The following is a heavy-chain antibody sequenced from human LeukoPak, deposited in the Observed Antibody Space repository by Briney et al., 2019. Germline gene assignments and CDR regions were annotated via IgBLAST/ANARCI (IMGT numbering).Heavy chain of an antibody. D-gene: IGHD2-15*01. Sequence: ASVKVSCKASGYTFTSYYMHWVRQAPGQGLEWMGIINPSGGSTSYAQKFQGRVTMTRDTSTSTVYMELSSLRPEDTAVYYCARDRCSGGSCYTMDYWGQGTLVTVSS. CDR2: INPSGGST. V-gene: IGHV1-46*01. J-gene: IGHJ4*02. CDR3: ARDRCSGGSCYTMDY. CDR1: GYTFTSYY.